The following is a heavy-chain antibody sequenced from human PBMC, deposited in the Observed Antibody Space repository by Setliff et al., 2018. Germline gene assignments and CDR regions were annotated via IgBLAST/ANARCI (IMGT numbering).Heavy chain of an antibody. J-gene: IGHJ4*02. CDR3: ARQIDYGDFLYFDY. V-gene: IGHV1-46*01. CDR1: GYSFTNYF. D-gene: IGHD4-17*01. Sequence: GASVKVSCKTSGYSFTNYFIHWVRQAPGQGLEWMGVIDPSGDTTSFAQRFQGRVSLTSDTSTTTIYMELSSLRSEDTAIYYCARQIDYGDFLYFDYWGQGTLVTVSS. CDR2: IDPSGDTT.